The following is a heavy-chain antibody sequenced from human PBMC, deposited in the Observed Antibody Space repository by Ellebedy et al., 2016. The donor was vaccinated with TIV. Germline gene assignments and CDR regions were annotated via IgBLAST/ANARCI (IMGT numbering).Heavy chain of an antibody. D-gene: IGHD2-15*01. CDR3: SKEEWWRFDY. V-gene: IGHV3-9*01. CDR2: ISWNSGSI. Sequence: SLKISCAASGFTFADYAMYWVRQAPGKGLEWVSGISWNSGSIGYADSVKGRFTISRDNAKNSLYLQMNSLRDEDTAVYYCSKEEWWRFDYWGQGTVVTVSS. CDR1: GFTFADYA. J-gene: IGHJ4*02.